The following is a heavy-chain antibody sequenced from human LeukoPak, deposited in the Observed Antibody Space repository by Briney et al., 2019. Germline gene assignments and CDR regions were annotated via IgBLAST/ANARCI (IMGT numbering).Heavy chain of an antibody. V-gene: IGHV3-7*01. Sequence: PGGSLRLSCAASGFTFSSYLMSWVRQAPGKGLEWVANIKQDGSEKYYVDSVKGRFTISRDNAKNSLYLQMNSLRAEDTAVYYCARDLYSGYQPPDYWGQGTLVTVSS. CDR3: ARDLYSGYQPPDY. J-gene: IGHJ4*02. D-gene: IGHD5-12*01. CDR2: IKQDGSEK. CDR1: GFTFSSYL.